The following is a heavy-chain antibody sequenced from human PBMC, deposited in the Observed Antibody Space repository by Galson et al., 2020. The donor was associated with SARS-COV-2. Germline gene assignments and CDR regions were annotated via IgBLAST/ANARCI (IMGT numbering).Heavy chain of an antibody. D-gene: IGHD1-26*01. CDR3: ARERHYHGSAYWWLDY. Sequence: ASETLSLTCIVSGDSINSNDYNWSWIRQPPGKGLEWIGYIHKSVNTHYNPSLESRITISGDTSKNQFSLRLTSVTAADTAIYYCARERHYHGSAYWWLDYWGQGTLVTVSS. V-gene: IGHV4-30-4*01. J-gene: IGHJ4*02. CDR1: GDSINSNDYN. CDR2: IHKSVNT.